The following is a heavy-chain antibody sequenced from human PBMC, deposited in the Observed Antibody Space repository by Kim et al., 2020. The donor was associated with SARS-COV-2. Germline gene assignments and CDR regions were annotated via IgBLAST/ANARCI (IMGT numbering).Heavy chain of an antibody. V-gene: IGHV3-74*01. J-gene: IGHJ6*02. CDR1: GFTFSTYW. CDR2: MNGDGYTI. Sequence: GGSLRLSCVASGFTFSTYWMHWIRQAPGKGLVWVARMNGDGYTINYADSVRGRFTISRDNAKNTLYLQLNSLTAEDTAIYYCARDTSGRYRNYYNYYPMDAWGQGTTVTVSS. CDR3: ARDTSGRYRNYYNYYPMDA. D-gene: IGHD1-26*01.